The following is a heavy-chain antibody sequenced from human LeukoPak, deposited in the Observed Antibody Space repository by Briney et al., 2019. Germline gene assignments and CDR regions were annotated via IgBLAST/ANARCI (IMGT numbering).Heavy chain of an antibody. D-gene: IGHD1-14*01. CDR1: GGSISSYY. CDR2: IYYSGST. V-gene: IGHV4-59*01. J-gene: IGHJ4*02. Sequence: PSETLSLTCTVSGGSISSYYWSWIRQPPGKGLEWIGYIYYSGSTNYNPSLSRRVTISVDTSKNQFSLKLSSLTAADTAVYYCARRAPTPLTSLYYFDYWGQGTLVTVSS. CDR3: ARRAPTPLTSLYYFDY.